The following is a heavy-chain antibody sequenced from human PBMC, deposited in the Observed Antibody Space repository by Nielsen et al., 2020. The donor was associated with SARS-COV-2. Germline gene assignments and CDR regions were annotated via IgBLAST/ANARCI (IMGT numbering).Heavy chain of an antibody. CDR1: GYSFTSYW. CDR3: ARLSVPRTYYYDSKAFDI. CDR2: IYPGDSDT. V-gene: IGHV5-51*01. J-gene: IGHJ3*02. D-gene: IGHD3-22*01. Sequence: KVSCKGSGYSFTSYWIGWVRQMPGKGLEWMGIIYPGDSDTRYSPSFQGQVTISADKSISTAYLQWSSLKASDTAMYYCARLSVPRTYYYDSKAFDIWGQGTMVTVSS.